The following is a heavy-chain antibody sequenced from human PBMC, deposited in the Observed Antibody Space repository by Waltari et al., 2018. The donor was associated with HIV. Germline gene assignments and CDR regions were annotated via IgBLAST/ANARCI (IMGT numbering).Heavy chain of an antibody. J-gene: IGHJ6*02. CDR1: GFTVRNYG. D-gene: IGHD2-8*02. CDR2: VWQDGSNK. Sequence: QVQLVESGGGVVQPGRSLRLSCAASGFTVRNYGMHWVRQAPGKGVDGVEVVWQDGSNKYYGDAVKGRFTISRDNSKNTLELQMNSLRAEDTAVYYCARDVQGYCAGERCFYGMDVWGQGTTVTVSS. V-gene: IGHV3-33*01. CDR3: ARDVQGYCAGERCFYGMDV.